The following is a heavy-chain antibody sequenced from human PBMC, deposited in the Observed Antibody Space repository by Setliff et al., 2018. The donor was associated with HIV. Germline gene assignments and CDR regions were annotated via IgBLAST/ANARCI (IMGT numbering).Heavy chain of an antibody. CDR3: ARDPHSFDTSCPYSWFYFDY. D-gene: IGHD3-22*01. CDR2: ISSSGST. J-gene: IGHJ4*02. CDR1: GGSMTSSNYY. Sequence: PSETLSLTCTVSGGSMTSSNYYWGWIRQSPGRGLEWIGCISSSGSTTYHPSLRSRVTVSAATSKNQFSLRLTSVTAADTAVYFCARDPHSFDTSCPYSWFYFDYWGQGTLVTVSS. V-gene: IGHV4-39*07.